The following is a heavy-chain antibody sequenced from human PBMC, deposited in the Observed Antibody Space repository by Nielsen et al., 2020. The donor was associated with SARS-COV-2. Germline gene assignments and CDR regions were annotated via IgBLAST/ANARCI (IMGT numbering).Heavy chain of an antibody. D-gene: IGHD1-1*01. V-gene: IGHV1-2*06. CDR2: INPHFGGT. CDR1: GYDFTAYY. J-gene: IGHJ4*02. Sequence: ASVKVSCKASGYDFTAYYIHWVRQAPGQGLEWMGRINPHFGGTNYPQKFQDRVTVTTDASTTTAYMDLGSLTSDDTAIYYCARDLALEKFNSHFFDHWGQGTLVTVSS. CDR3: ARDLALEKFNSHFFDH.